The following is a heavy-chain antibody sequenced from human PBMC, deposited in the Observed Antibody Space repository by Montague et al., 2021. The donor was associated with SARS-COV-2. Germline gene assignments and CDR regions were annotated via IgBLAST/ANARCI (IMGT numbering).Heavy chain of an antibody. D-gene: IGHD2-2*01. CDR1: GGSTSSYY. CDR2: IYYSGST. Sequence: SETLSLTCTVSGGSTSSYYWSWIRQPLGKGLEWIGCIYYSGSTNYNPSLKSRVTISVDTSKTQFSLKLNSVTAADTAVYYCARTIVVVSAASRSFDLWGRGTLVTVSS. V-gene: IGHV4-59*01. CDR3: ARTIVVVSAASRSFDL. J-gene: IGHJ2*01.